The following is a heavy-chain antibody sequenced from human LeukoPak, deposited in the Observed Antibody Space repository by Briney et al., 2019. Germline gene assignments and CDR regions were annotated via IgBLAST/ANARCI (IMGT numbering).Heavy chain of an antibody. CDR1: GYTFTGYY. J-gene: IGHJ4*02. V-gene: IGHV1-2*02. Sequence: ASVKVSCKASGYTFTGYYMHWVRQAPGQGLEWMGWINPNSGGTNYAQKFQGRVTMTRDTSISTAYMELSRLRSDDTAVYYCATSCYGSGSSLDYWGQGTLVTVSS. CDR3: ATSCYGSGSSLDY. CDR2: INPNSGGT. D-gene: IGHD3-10*01.